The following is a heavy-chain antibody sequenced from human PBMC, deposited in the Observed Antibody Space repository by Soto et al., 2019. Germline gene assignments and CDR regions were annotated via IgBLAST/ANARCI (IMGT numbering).Heavy chain of an antibody. CDR3: ATGDLTAGELFFGY. D-gene: IGHD3-10*01. Sequence: QVQLQESGPGLVKPSQTLSLTCTVSGGSVTSANYYCNWVRQLPGKGLEWIGYNQYTGNPFYNPSLKSRVSISVHTSKNQFSLKLSSVTAADTAVYYCATGDLTAGELFFGYWGQGILVTVSP. V-gene: IGHV4-31*03. CDR1: GGSVTSANYY. CDR2: NQYTGNP. J-gene: IGHJ4*02.